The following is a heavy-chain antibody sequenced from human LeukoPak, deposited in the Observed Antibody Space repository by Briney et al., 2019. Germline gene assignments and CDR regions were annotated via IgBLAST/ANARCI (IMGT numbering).Heavy chain of an antibody. V-gene: IGHV3-30*03. J-gene: IGHJ4*02. D-gene: IGHD1-1*01. CDR1: GFTFSQFV. Sequence: SGGSLRLSCTASGFTFSQFVIHWVRQAPGKGLVWGTIISYDGNTIYYADSVKGRFTISRDASRNTVSLQMNSLRVEDTAMYYCTMEYGNSGFDYWGGGARVTVSS. CDR2: ISYDGNTI. CDR3: TMEYGNSGFDY.